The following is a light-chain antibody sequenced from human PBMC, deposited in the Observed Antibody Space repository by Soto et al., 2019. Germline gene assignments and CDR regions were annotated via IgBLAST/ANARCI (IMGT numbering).Light chain of an antibody. CDR2: AAS. CDR3: QQSYSTPWA. V-gene: IGKV1-39*01. J-gene: IGKJ1*01. CDR1: QSISSY. Sequence: DIQMTQSPSSLSASVGDRVNITCRGSQSISSYLNWYQQKPGKAPKLLIYAASSLQSGVPSRFSGSGSGTDFTLPISSLQPEDFATYYCQQSYSTPWAFGQGTKVEIK.